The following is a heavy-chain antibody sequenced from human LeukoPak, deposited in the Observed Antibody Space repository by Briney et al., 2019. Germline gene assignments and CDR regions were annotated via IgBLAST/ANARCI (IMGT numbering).Heavy chain of an antibody. CDR2: INPSGGST. CDR1: RYTFTSYY. CDR3: ARDARFLEWLYYFDY. Sequence: ASVKVSCKASRYTFTSYYMHWVRQAPGQGLEWMGIINPSGGSTSYAQKFQGRVTMTRDTSTSTVYMELSSLRSEDTAVYYCARDARFLEWLYYFDYWGQGTLVTVSS. V-gene: IGHV1-46*01. D-gene: IGHD3-3*01. J-gene: IGHJ4*02.